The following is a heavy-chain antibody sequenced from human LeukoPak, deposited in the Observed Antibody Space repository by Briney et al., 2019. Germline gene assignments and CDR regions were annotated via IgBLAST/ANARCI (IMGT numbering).Heavy chain of an antibody. Sequence: GGSLRLSCAASGFTFSDYYMSWIRQAPGKGLEWVSHISSGGSARYYADSVKGRFTISRDNTKNSLYLQMNSLRAEDTAVYYCAKDIRGWYYYYYGMDVWGQGTTVTVSS. D-gene: IGHD6-19*01. CDR1: GFTFSDYY. V-gene: IGHV3-11*04. J-gene: IGHJ6*02. CDR2: ISSGGSAR. CDR3: AKDIRGWYYYYYGMDV.